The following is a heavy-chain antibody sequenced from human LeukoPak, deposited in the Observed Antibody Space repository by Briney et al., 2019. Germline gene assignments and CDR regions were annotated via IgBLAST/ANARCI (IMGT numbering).Heavy chain of an antibody. V-gene: IGHV1-69*01. CDR2: IIPIFGTA. J-gene: IGHJ6*03. D-gene: IGHD3-3*01. CDR1: GGTFSSYA. CDR3: ARGEYDFWSGYYLCYYMDV. Sequence: GSSVKVSCKASGGTFSSYAISWVRQAPGQGLEWMGGIIPIFGTANYAQKFQGRVTITADESTSTAYMELSSLRSEDTAVYYCARGEYDFWSGYYLCYYMDVWGKGTTVTVSS.